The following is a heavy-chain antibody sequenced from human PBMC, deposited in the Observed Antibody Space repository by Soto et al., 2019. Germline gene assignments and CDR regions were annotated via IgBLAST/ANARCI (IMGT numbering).Heavy chain of an antibody. D-gene: IGHD5-18*01. V-gene: IGHV3-53*01. CDR3: ATGVDTAKDGY. CDR1: GFTVSSNH. Sequence: VQLVESGGGLIQPGGSLRLSCAASGFTVSSNHMTWIRQAPGRGPEWVSTIYHGGNTYYADSVKGRFAISRDNSKNMLYLQMISLRDEDTAVYYCATGVDTAKDGYWGQGTLVTVSS. CDR2: IYHGGNT. J-gene: IGHJ4*02.